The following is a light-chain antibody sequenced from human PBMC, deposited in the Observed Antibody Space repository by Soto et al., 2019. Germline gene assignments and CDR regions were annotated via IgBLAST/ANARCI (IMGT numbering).Light chain of an antibody. CDR3: QQSYSTTPT. J-gene: IGKJ1*01. CDR1: QSIRSY. V-gene: IGKV1-39*01. CDR2: AAS. Sequence: DIQRTQSPSSLAASVGDRVTITCRASQSIRSYLNWYPQTRGKAPKVXIYAASRLQSGVPSLFSCSGAGPDCTRTISSLQPEDFATDYCQQSYSTTPTFGQGTKVDIK.